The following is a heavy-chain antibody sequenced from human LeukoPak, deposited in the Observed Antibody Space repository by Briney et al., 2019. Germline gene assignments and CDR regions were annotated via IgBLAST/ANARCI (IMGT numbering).Heavy chain of an antibody. CDR1: GYTFTSYY. CDR3: ARYRSGWPCGRLMIGDY. V-gene: IGHV1-18*04. D-gene: IGHD6-19*01. Sequence: VAPVTVSCKASGYTFTSYYMHWVRQAPGQGLEWMGWISAYNGNTNYAQKLQGRVTMTTDTSTSKAYMELRSLRSDDTAVYYCARYRSGWPCGRLMIGDYWGQGTLVTVSS. J-gene: IGHJ4*02. CDR2: ISAYNGNT.